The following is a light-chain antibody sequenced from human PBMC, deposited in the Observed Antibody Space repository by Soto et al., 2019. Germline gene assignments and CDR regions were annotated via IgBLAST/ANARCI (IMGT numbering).Light chain of an antibody. V-gene: IGKV3-20*01. CDR3: HHYADSPHT. Sequence: DIVLTQSPGTLYLIPGEGATLSCRARQSVRSGSLAWYQQKPGQAPRLLIFGASSRATDIPDRFSGSGYGTDFTLTISRLEPEDFAGYYCHHYADSPHTFGQRTKLEI. CDR2: GAS. CDR1: QSVRSGS. J-gene: IGKJ2*01.